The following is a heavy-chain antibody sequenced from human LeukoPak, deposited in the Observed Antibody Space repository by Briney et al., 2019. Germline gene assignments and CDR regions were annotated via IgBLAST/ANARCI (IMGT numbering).Heavy chain of an antibody. D-gene: IGHD3-16*01. CDR1: GGSISSYY. CDR3: ARSGKSAYILDY. V-gene: IGHV4-59*01. CDR2: IYYTGST. Sequence: SETLSLTCTISGGSISSYYWSWIRQPPGKGLEWIGYIYYTGSTNYNPSLKSRVTISVDTSKNQFSLKLSSVTAADTAVYYCARSGKSAYILDYWGQGTLVTVSS. J-gene: IGHJ4*02.